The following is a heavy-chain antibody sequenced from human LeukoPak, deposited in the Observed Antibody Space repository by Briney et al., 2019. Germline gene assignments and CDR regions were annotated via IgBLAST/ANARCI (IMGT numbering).Heavy chain of an antibody. D-gene: IGHD6-13*01. CDR3: ARGKGIAAV. Sequence: SETLSLTCTVSGGSVSSGSYYWSWIRQPPGKGLEWIGYIYYSGSTNYNPSLKSRVIISVDTSKNQFSLKLSSVTAADTAVYYCARGKGIAAVWGQGTLVTVSS. CDR1: GGSVSSGSYY. V-gene: IGHV4-61*01. J-gene: IGHJ4*02. CDR2: IYYSGST.